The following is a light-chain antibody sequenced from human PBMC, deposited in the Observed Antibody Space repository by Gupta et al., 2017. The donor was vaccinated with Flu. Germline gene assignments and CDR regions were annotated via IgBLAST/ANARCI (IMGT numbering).Light chain of an antibody. V-gene: IGLV2-11*01. CDR3: CSYAGSVV. CDR2: DVS. J-gene: IGLJ2*01. CDR1: RSDVGGYNC. Sequence: QSALTQPPSVSGSPGQPVTISCTGTRSDVGGYNCVSWYQQHPGKAPKLMIYDVSKRPSGVPDRFSGSKSGNTASLTISGLQAEDEADYYCCSYAGSVVFGGGTKLTVL.